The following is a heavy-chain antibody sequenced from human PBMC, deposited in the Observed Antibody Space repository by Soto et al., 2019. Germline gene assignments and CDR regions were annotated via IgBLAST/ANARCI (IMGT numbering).Heavy chain of an antibody. CDR2: IYSGGST. CDR3: ARDPWAADY. J-gene: IGHJ4*02. V-gene: IGHV3-66*01. Sequence: EAQLVESGGGLVQPGGSLRLSCAASGFTVSTKYMSWVRQAPGKGLEWVSVIYSGGSTFYADSVRVRFTISRDNSKNTVNLQMNSLRAEDTAVYYCARDPWAADYWGQGTLVTVSS. D-gene: IGHD3-16*01. CDR1: GFTVSTKY.